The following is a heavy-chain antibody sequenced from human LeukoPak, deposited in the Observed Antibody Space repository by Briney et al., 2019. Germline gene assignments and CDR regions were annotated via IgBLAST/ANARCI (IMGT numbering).Heavy chain of an antibody. D-gene: IGHD1-1*01. CDR3: AKDLRSGNNWNDVLGAFDI. CDR2: ISGSGGST. J-gene: IGHJ3*02. V-gene: IGHV3-23*01. CDR1: GFTFSSYA. Sequence: GGSLRLSCAASGFTFSSYAMSWVRQAPGKGLEWVSAISGSGGSTYYADSVKGRFTISRDNSKNTLYLQMNSLRAEDTAVYYCAKDLRSGNNWNDVLGAFDIWGQGTMVTVSS.